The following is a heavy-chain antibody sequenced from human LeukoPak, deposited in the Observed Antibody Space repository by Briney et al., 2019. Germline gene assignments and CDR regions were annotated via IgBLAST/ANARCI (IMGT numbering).Heavy chain of an antibody. CDR2: IYYTGST. J-gene: IGHJ6*03. V-gene: IGHV4-59*01. D-gene: IGHD2-2*02. CDR1: GASISNYY. Sequence: SETLSLTCTVSGASISNYYWNWIRQPPGKGLEWIGYIYYTGSTNYNPSLKSRVTISVDTSKNQFSLKLSSVTAADTAVYYCARGCSSTSCYTRYYYYMDVWGKGTTVTVSS. CDR3: ARGCSSTSCYTRYYYYMDV.